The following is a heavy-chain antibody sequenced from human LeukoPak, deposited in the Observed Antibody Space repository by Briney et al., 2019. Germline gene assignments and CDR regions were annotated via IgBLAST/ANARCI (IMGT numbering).Heavy chain of an antibody. J-gene: IGHJ3*02. D-gene: IGHD2-15*01. Sequence: SETLSLTCTVSGGSISSSSYYWGWIRQPPGKGLEWIGSIYYSGSTYYNPSLKSRVTMSVDTSKNQFSLKLSSVTAADTAVYYCARESSDCSGGSCYSGAFDIWGQGTMVTVSS. CDR1: GGSISSSSYY. CDR3: ARESSDCSGGSCYSGAFDI. V-gene: IGHV4-39*07. CDR2: IYYSGST.